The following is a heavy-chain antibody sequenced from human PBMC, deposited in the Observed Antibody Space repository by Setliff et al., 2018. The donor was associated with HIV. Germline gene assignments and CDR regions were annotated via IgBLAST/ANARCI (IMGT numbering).Heavy chain of an antibody. CDR2: INHSGST. CDR1: GGSFSGYY. D-gene: IGHD3-3*01. V-gene: IGHV4-34*01. CDR3: ARGTAYYNFWSGYSQDYYYYMDV. Sequence: PSETLSLTCAVYGGSFSGYYWSWIRQSPGKGLEWIGEINHSGSTKYNPSLKSRVTTSVDTSKNQFSLKLSSVTAADTAVYYCARGTAYYNFWSGYSQDYYYYMDVWGKGTTVTVSS. J-gene: IGHJ6*03.